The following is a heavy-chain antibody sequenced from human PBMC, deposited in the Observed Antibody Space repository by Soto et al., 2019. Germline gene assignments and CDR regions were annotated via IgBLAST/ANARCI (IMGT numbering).Heavy chain of an antibody. V-gene: IGHV4-59*08. CDR2: ISYSGST. J-gene: IGHJ3*02. CDR3: ARHKGRGYHCAFDI. CDR1: GGSISSSY. Sequence: SETLSLTCTVSGGSISSSYWSWIRQPPGRGLEWIAYISYSGSTNFNPSLKSRVTVSIDTSKSQFSLRLNSVTAADTALYYCARHKGRGYHCAFDISGQGTMVIVSS. D-gene: IGHD5-12*01.